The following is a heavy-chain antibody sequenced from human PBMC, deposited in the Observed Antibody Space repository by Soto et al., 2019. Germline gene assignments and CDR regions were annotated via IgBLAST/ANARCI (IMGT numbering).Heavy chain of an antibody. J-gene: IGHJ5*02. CDR2: AYYSGST. CDR1: GGSISFYY. D-gene: IGHD2-8*01. V-gene: IGHV4-59*01. CDR3: ARDRSTYGGGGTGEVKENWFDP. Sequence: SETLSLTCTVSGGSISFYYWSWIRQSPGKGLEWIGYAYYSGSTDYNPSLKSRVTMSVDTSKNQVSLKLNSVTTADTAVYYCARDRSTYGGGGTGEVKENWFDPWGPGTLVT.